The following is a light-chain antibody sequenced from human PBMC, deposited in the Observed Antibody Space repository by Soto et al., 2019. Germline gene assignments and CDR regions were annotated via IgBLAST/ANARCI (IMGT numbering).Light chain of an antibody. CDR3: QQSYTTPPIT. CDR2: SAS. V-gene: IGKV1-39*01. CDR1: QNIRSH. Sequence: QITQSTNAQSASVRDTVTITCRASQNIRSHLNWYQQKPGKAPELLIYSASRLQSGVPSRFGGSGSGTDFTLTISDLQPEDFATYYCQQSYTTPPITFGLGTRLEIK. J-gene: IGKJ5*01.